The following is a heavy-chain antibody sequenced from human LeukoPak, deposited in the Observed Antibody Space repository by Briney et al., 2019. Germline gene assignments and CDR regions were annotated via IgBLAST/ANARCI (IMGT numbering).Heavy chain of an antibody. CDR3: ALLAVASDFDY. V-gene: IGHV3-48*03. D-gene: IGHD6-19*01. CDR2: IGSSGTTI. CDR1: GFPFSIYE. Sequence: GGSLILSCAVSGFPFSIYEMNWVRQAPGKGLEWVSNIGSSGTTIYYADSVKGRFSISRDNAKSSLYLQMNSLRVEDTAVYYCALLAVASDFDYWGQGALVTVSS. J-gene: IGHJ4*02.